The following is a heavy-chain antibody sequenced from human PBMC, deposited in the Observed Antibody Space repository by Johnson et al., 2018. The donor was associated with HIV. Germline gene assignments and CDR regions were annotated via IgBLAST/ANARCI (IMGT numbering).Heavy chain of an antibody. CDR1: GFPFSSYA. D-gene: IGHD6-19*01. CDR3: ARIPGSGCEHDDIES. J-gene: IGHJ3*02. V-gene: IGHV3-30*04. CDR2: ISYDGHNE. Sequence: QVQLVESGGGMVHPGRSLRLSCAASGFPFSSYAMHWVRQAPGKGLEWVAVISYDGHNEYYADSVEGRFTVSRDNAKKSLYLQMNSLRAEDTAVYYWARIPGSGCEHDDIESWGQGTMVTVAS.